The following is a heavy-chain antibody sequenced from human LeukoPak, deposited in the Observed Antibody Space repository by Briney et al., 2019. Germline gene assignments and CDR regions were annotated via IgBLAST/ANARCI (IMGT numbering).Heavy chain of an antibody. CDR2: ISGSGGST. CDR1: GFTFSSYG. Sequence: GGSLRLSCAASGFTFSSYGMSWVRQAPGKGLEWVSAISGSGGSTYYADSVKGRFTISRDNSKNTLYLQMNSLRAEDTAVYYCAQGYGDYEDNEAWGQGTLVTVSS. V-gene: IGHV3-23*01. J-gene: IGHJ4*02. CDR3: AQGYGDYEDNEA. D-gene: IGHD4-17*01.